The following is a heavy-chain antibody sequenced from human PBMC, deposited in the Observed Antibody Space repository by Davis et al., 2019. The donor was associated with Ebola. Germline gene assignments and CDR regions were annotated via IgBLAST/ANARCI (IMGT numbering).Heavy chain of an antibody. CDR2: ISGSATST. Sequence: GGSLRLSCAASGLTFSNFAMGWVRQAPGKGLEWVSYISGSATSTFYADSVKGRFTISRDNARDSLYLQMDSLRVEDTAIYYCARDAFSLSRYDTEDHWGQGTLVTVSS. CDR1: GLTFSNFA. D-gene: IGHD3-9*01. CDR3: ARDAFSLSRYDTEDH. V-gene: IGHV3-48*04. J-gene: IGHJ4*02.